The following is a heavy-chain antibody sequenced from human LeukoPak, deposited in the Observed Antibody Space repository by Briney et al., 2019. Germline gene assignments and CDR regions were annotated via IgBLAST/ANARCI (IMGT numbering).Heavy chain of an antibody. Sequence: SQTLSLTCTVSGGSISSGDYYWSWIRQPPGKGLEWIGYIYYSGRTYYNPSLKSRVTISVDTSKNQFSLKLSSVTAADTAVYYCSRVYYGSGSYWYYFDYWGQGTLVTVSS. D-gene: IGHD3-10*01. V-gene: IGHV4-30-4*01. J-gene: IGHJ4*02. CDR3: SRVYYGSGSYWYYFDY. CDR2: IYYSGRT. CDR1: GGSISSGDYY.